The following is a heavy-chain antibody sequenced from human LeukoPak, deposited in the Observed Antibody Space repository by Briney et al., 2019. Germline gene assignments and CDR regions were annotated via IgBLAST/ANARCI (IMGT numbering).Heavy chain of an antibody. CDR3: AKDGSDFWGDYYFDY. D-gene: IGHD3-3*01. Sequence: GGSLRLSCAASGFTFSSYGMHWVRQAPGKGLEWVAFIRYDGSNKYYADSVKGRFAISRDNSKNTLYLQMNSLRAEDTAVYYCAKDGSDFWGDYYFDYWGQGTLVTVSS. J-gene: IGHJ4*02. CDR2: IRYDGSNK. V-gene: IGHV3-30*02. CDR1: GFTFSSYG.